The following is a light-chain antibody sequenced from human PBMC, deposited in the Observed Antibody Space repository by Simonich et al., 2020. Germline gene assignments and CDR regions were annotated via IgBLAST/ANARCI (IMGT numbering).Light chain of an antibody. Sequence: DIVMTQSPDSLAVSLGERATINCKSSQSVLYNSKNKNYLAWYQQKPGQPPKLLIYWASTRESGVPDRFSCSGSGTDFTLTISSLQAEDVAVYYCQQYYSTPYTFGQGTKLEIK. V-gene: IGKV4-1*01. J-gene: IGKJ2*01. CDR1: QSVLYNSKNKNY. CDR2: WAS. CDR3: QQYYSTPYT.